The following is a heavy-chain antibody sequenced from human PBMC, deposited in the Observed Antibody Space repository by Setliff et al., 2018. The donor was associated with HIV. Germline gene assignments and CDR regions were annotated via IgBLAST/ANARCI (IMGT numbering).Heavy chain of an antibody. V-gene: IGHV3-48*01. D-gene: IGHD1-26*01. Sequence: GGSLRLSCAASGFTFSSYSMNWVRQAPGKGLEWVSYISSSSSTIYYADSVKGRFTISRDNAKNSLYLQMNSLRAEDTAVYYCARVSELLAYWGQGTLVTVSS. CDR1: GFTFSSYS. CDR2: ISSSSSTI. J-gene: IGHJ4*02. CDR3: ARVSELLAY.